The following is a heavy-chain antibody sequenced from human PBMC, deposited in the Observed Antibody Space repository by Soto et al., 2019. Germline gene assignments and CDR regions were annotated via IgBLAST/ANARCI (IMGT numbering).Heavy chain of an antibody. CDR3: SCTTYSSRGLRKNDAFDI. CDR2: IYPGDSDT. D-gene: IGHD6-19*01. CDR1: GYSFTSYW. J-gene: IGHJ3*02. Sequence: GESLKISCKGSGYSFTSYWIGWVRQMPGKGLGWMGIIYPGDSDTRYSPSFQGQVTISADKSLTTASLQWSSLKASDTAMYYCSCTTYSSRGLRKNDAFDIWGQGTMVTVSS. V-gene: IGHV5-51*01.